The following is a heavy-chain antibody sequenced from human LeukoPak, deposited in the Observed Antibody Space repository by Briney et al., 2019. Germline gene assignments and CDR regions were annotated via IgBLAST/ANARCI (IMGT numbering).Heavy chain of an antibody. J-gene: IGHJ4*02. CDR1: GFIFHYYA. CDR2: ISGDGDST. D-gene: IGHD6-13*01. CDR3: AKDSLEAAGNFDC. Sequence: PGGSLRLSCAASGFIFHYYAIHWVRQAPGKGLEWVSLISGDGDSTYYADSVKGRFTMSRDNSRNSVYLQMNSLRSEDTALYYCAKDSLEAAGNFDCWGQGTLVTVSP. V-gene: IGHV3-43*02.